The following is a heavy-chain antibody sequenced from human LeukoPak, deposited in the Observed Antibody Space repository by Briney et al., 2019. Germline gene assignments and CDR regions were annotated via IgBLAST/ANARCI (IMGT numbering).Heavy chain of an antibody. Sequence: GSLGLSCAASGFTFSSYWMHWVRQAPGKGLVWVSRINSDGSSTSYADSVKGRFTISRDNAKNTLYLQMNSLRAEDTAVYYCAREGIAAAGIDPWGQGTLVTVSS. V-gene: IGHV3-74*01. CDR1: GFTFSSYW. D-gene: IGHD6-13*01. CDR3: AREGIAAAGIDP. J-gene: IGHJ5*02. CDR2: INSDGSST.